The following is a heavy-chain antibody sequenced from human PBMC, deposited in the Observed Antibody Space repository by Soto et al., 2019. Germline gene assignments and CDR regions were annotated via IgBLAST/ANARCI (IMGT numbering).Heavy chain of an antibody. J-gene: IGHJ4*02. V-gene: IGHV4-39*01. CDR1: GGSTNSRSDY. Sequence: LSLTCTVSGGSTNSRSDYWGWIRQPPGKGLEWIGSVYYSGSTHDNPSLQSRVTISVDTSRNQFSLNLIPVTAADTAVYFCARQPRGPGYGERGLYFDYWGQGTLVTVSS. D-gene: IGHD3-16*01. CDR2: VYYSGST. CDR3: ARQPRGPGYGERGLYFDY.